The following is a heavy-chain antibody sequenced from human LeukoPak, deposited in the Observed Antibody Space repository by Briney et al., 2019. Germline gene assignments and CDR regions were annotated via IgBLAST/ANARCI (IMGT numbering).Heavy chain of an antibody. V-gene: IGHV4-39*01. CDR2: IYYRGST. Sequence: SETLSLTCTVSVGSISSSTYYWGWIRQPPGKGLEWIGTIYYRGSTYYNPSLKSRVTISVDTSKNQFSLKLTSVTAADTAVYYCARLGRTYYDFWSGPWGQGTLVTVSS. J-gene: IGHJ5*02. CDR1: VGSISSSTYY. D-gene: IGHD3-3*01. CDR3: ARLGRTYYDFWSGP.